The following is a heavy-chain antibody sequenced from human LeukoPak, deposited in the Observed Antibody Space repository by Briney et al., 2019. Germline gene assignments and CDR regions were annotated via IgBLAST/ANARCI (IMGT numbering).Heavy chain of an antibody. Sequence: SETLSLXCTVXGAXXSGYYWSXIXXXXXXXLEXIAYIYYSGSTSYNPSLXSRVTISVDTSKXQFSLRLSSVTAADTAVYYCARLXXVVXAAMNYFDYWGQGTLVTVSS. CDR2: IYYSGST. CDR1: GAXXSGYY. D-gene: IGHD2-2*01. CDR3: ARLXXVVXAAMNYFDY. V-gene: IGHV4-59*08. J-gene: IGHJ4*02.